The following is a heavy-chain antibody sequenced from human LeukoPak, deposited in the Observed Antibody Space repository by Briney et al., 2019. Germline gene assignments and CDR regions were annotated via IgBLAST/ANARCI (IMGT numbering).Heavy chain of an antibody. Sequence: PGGSLRLSCSASGFTFSSYAMHWVRQAPGKGLEYVSAISSNGGSTYYADSVKGRFTISRDNSKNTLYLQMSSPRAEDTAVYYCVLEDNSSGSDYWGQGTLVTVSS. CDR2: ISSNGGST. CDR1: GFTFSSYA. V-gene: IGHV3-64D*06. J-gene: IGHJ4*02. D-gene: IGHD3-22*01. CDR3: VLEDNSSGSDY.